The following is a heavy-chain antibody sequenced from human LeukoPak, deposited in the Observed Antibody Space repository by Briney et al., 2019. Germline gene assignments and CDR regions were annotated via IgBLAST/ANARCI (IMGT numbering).Heavy chain of an antibody. CDR1: GDSIVSNYYY. V-gene: IGHV4-39*01. CDR2: ILFSGSS. D-gene: IGHD2-8*02. J-gene: IGHJ4*02. CDR3: ARRNLLLGGSFDS. Sequence: SETLSLTCNVSGDSIVSNYYYWAWFRQPPRSGLERLGNILFSGSSYYNPSLGSRVAMSVGTSKNQFSLKLNSVTAADTSVYFCARRNLLLGGSFDSWGQGSLVIVSS.